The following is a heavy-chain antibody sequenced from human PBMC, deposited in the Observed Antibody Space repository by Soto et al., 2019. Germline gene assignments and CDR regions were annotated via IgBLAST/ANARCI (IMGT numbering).Heavy chain of an antibody. V-gene: IGHV4-34*01. J-gene: IGHJ4*02. CDR2: INHSGST. CDR1: GGSFSGYY. D-gene: IGHD3-9*01. CDR3: ARGPYVLRYFDWPRDY. Sequence: SETLSLTCAVYGGSFSGYYWSWIRQPPGKGLEWIGEINHSGSTNYNPSLKSRVTISVYTSKNQFSLKLSSVTAADTAVYYCARGPYVLRYFDWPRDYWGQGTLVTVSS.